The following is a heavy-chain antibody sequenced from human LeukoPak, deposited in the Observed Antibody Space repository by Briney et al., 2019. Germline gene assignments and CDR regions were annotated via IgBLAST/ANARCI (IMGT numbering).Heavy chain of an antibody. D-gene: IGHD3-10*01. V-gene: IGHV4-38-2*02. Sequence: SETLSLTCAVSGYSISSGYYWGWIRPPPGKGVWWIGIIYHSGSTYYNPSLKRRVTISVDTSKNQFSLKLSSVTAADTAVYYCARDRALWPSPYYYYGMDVWGKGTTVTVSS. CDR1: GYSISSGYY. CDR2: IYHSGST. CDR3: ARDRALWPSPYYYYGMDV. J-gene: IGHJ6*04.